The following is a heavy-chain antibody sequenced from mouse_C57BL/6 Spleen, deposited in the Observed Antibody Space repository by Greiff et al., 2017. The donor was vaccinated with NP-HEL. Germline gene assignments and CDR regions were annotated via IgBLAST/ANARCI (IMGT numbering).Heavy chain of an antibody. D-gene: IGHD1-1*01. Sequence: VQLQQSGPELVKPGASVKISCKASGYAFSSSWMNWVKQRPGKGLEWIGRIYPGDGDTNYNGKFKGKATLTADKSSSTAYMQLSSLTSEDSAVYFCARTLLRSLDYWGQGTTLTVSS. CDR2: IYPGDGDT. V-gene: IGHV1-82*01. J-gene: IGHJ2*01. CDR1: GYAFSSSW. CDR3: ARTLLRSLDY.